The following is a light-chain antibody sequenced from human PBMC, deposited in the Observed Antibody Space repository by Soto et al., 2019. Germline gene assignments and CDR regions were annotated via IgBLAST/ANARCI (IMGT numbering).Light chain of an antibody. CDR1: SSDVGGYNY. V-gene: IGLV2-8*01. J-gene: IGLJ3*02. CDR3: SSYAASNNFYFV. CDR2: EVT. Sequence: QSALTQPTSASGSPGQSVTISCTGTSSDVGGYNYVSWYQQYPGEAPKLMIYEVTKRPSGVPDRFSGSKSGNTASLTVSGLQAEDEAEYYCSSYAASNNFYFVFGGGTK.